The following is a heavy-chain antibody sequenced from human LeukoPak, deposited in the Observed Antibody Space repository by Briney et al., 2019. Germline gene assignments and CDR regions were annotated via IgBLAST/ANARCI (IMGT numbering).Heavy chain of an antibody. J-gene: IGHJ4*02. CDR1: GFSLSDYG. Sequence: GGSLRLSCAASGFSLSDYGMSWVRQAPGKGLEWVSYITMNSVRFYADSMKGRFTISRDNDKNSVYLQMSSLRDEDTAVYFCTRRRYQLLGPNDSWGQGSLVTVSS. V-gene: IGHV3-48*02. CDR3: TRRRYQLLGPNDS. D-gene: IGHD2-2*01. CDR2: ITMNSVR.